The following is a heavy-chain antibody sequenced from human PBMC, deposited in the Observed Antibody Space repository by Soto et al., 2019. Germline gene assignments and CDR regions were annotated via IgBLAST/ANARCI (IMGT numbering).Heavy chain of an antibody. Sequence: SVRVSCKASGGPFSSYAISWVRQAPGQGLEWMGGIIPIFGTANYAQKFQGRVTITADESTSTAYMELSSLRSEDTAVYYCAITYYDFWSGSGSYYGMDVWGQGTTVTVSS. CDR1: GGPFSSYA. V-gene: IGHV1-69*13. CDR3: AITYYDFWSGSGSYYGMDV. D-gene: IGHD3-3*01. CDR2: IIPIFGTA. J-gene: IGHJ6*02.